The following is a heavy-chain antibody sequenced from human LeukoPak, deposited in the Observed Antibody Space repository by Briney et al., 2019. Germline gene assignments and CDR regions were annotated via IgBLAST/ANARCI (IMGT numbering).Heavy chain of an antibody. D-gene: IGHD5-18*01. CDR1: GFTFSNYG. Sequence: GGSLRLSCAASGFTFSNYGMNWVRQAPGKGLEWVSVTDTSGVITYYTDSVKGRFTISRDNSKNTLNLQMDSLRVEDTAVYYCAKGDTSVIRRYYLDSWGQGTLVTVSS. CDR2: TDTSGVIT. CDR3: AKGDTSVIRRYYLDS. J-gene: IGHJ4*02. V-gene: IGHV3-23*05.